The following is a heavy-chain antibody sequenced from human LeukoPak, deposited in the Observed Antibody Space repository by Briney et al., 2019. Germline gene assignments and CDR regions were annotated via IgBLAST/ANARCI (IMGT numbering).Heavy chain of an antibody. CDR3: ARDGGVDYYGSGSYLVPFDY. Sequence: GGSLRLSCAASGFTFSSYAMSWVRQAPGKGLEWVSAISGSGGSTYYADSVKGRFTISRDNSKNTLYLQMNSLRAEDTAVYYCARDGGVDYYGSGSYLVPFDYWGQGTLVTVSS. V-gene: IGHV3-23*01. J-gene: IGHJ4*02. D-gene: IGHD3-10*01. CDR2: ISGSGGST. CDR1: GFTFSSYA.